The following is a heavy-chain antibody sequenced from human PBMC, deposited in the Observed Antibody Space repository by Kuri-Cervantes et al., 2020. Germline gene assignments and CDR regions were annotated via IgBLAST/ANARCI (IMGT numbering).Heavy chain of an antibody. Sequence: GESLKISCAASGFTFSSYGMHWVRQAPGKGLEWVAVISYDGSNKYYADSVKGRFTISRDNAKNSLYLQMNGLRAEDTAVYYCAREPSSSIASPGKFDFWGQGTLVTVSS. D-gene: IGHD6-13*01. J-gene: IGHJ4*02. CDR1: GFTFSSYG. CDR2: ISYDGSNK. CDR3: AREPSSSIASPGKFDF. V-gene: IGHV3-33*05.